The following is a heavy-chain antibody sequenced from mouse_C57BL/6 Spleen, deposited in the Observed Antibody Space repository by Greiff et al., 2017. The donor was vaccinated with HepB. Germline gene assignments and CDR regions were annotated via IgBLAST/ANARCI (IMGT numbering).Heavy chain of an antibody. D-gene: IGHD1-1*01. Sequence: QVQLQQPGAELVRPGTSVKLSCKASGYTFTSYWMHWVKQRPGQGLEWIGVIDPSDSYTNYNQKFKGKATLTVDTSSSTAYMQLSSLTSEDSAVYYGARRTTVVDYWGQGTTLTVSS. CDR1: GYTFTSYW. V-gene: IGHV1-59*01. J-gene: IGHJ2*01. CDR2: IDPSDSYT. CDR3: ARRTTVVDY.